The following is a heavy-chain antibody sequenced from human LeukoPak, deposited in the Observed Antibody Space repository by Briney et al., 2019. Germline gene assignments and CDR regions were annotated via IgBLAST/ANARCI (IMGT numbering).Heavy chain of an antibody. Sequence: ASETLSLTCTVSGGSISSSSYYWGWIRQPPGKGLEWIGSIYYSGSTYYNPSLKSRVTISVDTSKNQFSLKLSSVTAADTAVYYCARDYWPPPLGYCGGGSCLNWFDPWGQGTPVTVSS. D-gene: IGHD2-15*01. CDR3: ARDYWPPPLGYCGGGSCLNWFDP. CDR1: GGSISSSSYY. V-gene: IGHV4-39*07. CDR2: IYYSGST. J-gene: IGHJ5*02.